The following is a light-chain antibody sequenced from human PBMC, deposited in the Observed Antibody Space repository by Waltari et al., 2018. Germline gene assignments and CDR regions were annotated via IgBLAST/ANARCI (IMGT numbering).Light chain of an antibody. Sequence: QSALTQPASVSGSPGQSITISCPGTRSDVGSYTLVSWYQQHPGRAPKVLLYEVNRRPSGVSNRFSGSKSGNTASLTISGLQAEDEADYSCSSYAGSSTLLFGGGTKVTVL. CDR1: RSDVGSYTL. J-gene: IGLJ3*02. V-gene: IGLV2-23*02. CDR2: EVN. CDR3: SSYAGSSTLL.